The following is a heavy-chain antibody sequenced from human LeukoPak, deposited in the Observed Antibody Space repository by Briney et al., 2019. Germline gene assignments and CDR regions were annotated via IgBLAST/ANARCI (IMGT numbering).Heavy chain of an antibody. D-gene: IGHD5-18*01. CDR3: ARSRAVGYSYGQGYYYYMDV. CDR1: GGSISSYY. J-gene: IGHJ6*03. CDR2: IYYSGST. V-gene: IGHV4-59*01. Sequence: SETLSLTCTVSGGSISSYYWSWIRQPPGKGLEWIGYIYYSGSTNYNPSLKSRVTISVDTSKSQFSLKLSSVTAADTAVYYCARSRAVGYSYGQGYYYYMDVWGKGTTVTVSS.